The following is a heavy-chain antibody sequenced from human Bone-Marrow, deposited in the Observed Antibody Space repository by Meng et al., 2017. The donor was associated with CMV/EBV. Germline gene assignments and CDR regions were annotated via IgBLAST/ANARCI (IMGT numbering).Heavy chain of an antibody. V-gene: IGHV4-59*01. Sequence: ESLKISCTVSGGSISSYYWSWIRQPPGKGLEWIGHINYSGSTNYNPSLNSRVTISVDMSKNQFSLKLSSVTAADTAVYYCARVGFLDGFDPWGQGTLVTVSS. CDR2: INYSGST. J-gene: IGHJ5*02. CDR1: GGSISSYY. CDR3: ARVGFLDGFDP. D-gene: IGHD3/OR15-3a*01.